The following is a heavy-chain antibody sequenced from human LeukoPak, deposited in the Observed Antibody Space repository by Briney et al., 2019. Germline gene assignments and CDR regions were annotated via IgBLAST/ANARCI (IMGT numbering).Heavy chain of an antibody. CDR2: ISYDGSNK. D-gene: IGHD3-10*01. CDR3: AKVSRWFGEYYEH. CDR1: GFTFSSYG. V-gene: IGHV3-30*18. Sequence: QPGRSLRLSCAASGFTFSSYGMHWVRQAPGKGLEWVAVISYDGSNKYYADSVKGRFTISRDNSKSTLYLQMNSLRAEDTAVYYCAKVSRWFGEYYEHWGQGTLVTVSS. J-gene: IGHJ4*02.